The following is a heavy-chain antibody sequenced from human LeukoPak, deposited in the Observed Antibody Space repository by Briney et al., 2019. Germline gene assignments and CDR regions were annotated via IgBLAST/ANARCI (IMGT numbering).Heavy chain of an antibody. J-gene: IGHJ4*02. D-gene: IGHD1-26*01. CDR3: ARAGGGSYVDY. CDR1: GGSISSSTYF. V-gene: IGHV4-39*07. CDR2: IHYSGST. Sequence: SETLSLTCTVSGGSISSSTYFWGWIRQPPGKGLEWIGNIHYSGSTYYSPSLKSRVTISVDTSKSQFSLKLSSVTAADTAVYYCARAGGGSYVDYWGQGTLVTVSS.